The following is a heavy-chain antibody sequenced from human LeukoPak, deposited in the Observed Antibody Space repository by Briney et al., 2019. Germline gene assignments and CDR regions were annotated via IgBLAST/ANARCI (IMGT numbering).Heavy chain of an antibody. CDR2: MYHSGST. V-gene: IGHV4-39*01. Sequence: PSEALSLPCTVSVRSINSSSYYWGWIRQPPGKGLEWIGSMYHSGSTYYNPSPKRRVTISVDTSKSQLSLKLSSVTAADTAVYYCARHFDPNYGGYSAFDYWGQGTLVTVSS. CDR3: ARHFDPNYGGYSAFDY. D-gene: IGHD4-23*01. J-gene: IGHJ4*02. CDR1: VRSINSSSYY.